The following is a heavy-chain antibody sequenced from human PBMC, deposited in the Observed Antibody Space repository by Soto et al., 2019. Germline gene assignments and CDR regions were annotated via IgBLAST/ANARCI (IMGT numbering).Heavy chain of an antibody. V-gene: IGHV4-59*01. CDR3: ARELGYYSGGSCDNAFDI. J-gene: IGHJ3*02. Sequence: SETLSLTCTVSGGSISSYYWSWIRQPPGKGLEWIGYIYYSGSTNYNPSLKSRVTISVDTSKNQFSLKLSSVTAADTAVYYCARELGYYSGGSCDNAFDIWGQGTMVTVSS. CDR1: GGSISSYY. D-gene: IGHD2-15*01. CDR2: IYYSGST.